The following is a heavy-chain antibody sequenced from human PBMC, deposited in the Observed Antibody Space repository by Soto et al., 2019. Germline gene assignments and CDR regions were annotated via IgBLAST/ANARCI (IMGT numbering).Heavy chain of an antibody. CDR1: GFSLSTSGVG. J-gene: IGHJ5*02. Sequence: SGPTLVNPTQTLTLTCTFSGFSLSTSGVGVGWIRQPPGKALEWLALIYWNDDKRYSPSLKSRLTITKDTSKNQVVLTMTNMDPVDTATYYCAHIRFLEWLLEWFDPWGQGTLVTVSS. CDR2: IYWNDDK. V-gene: IGHV2-5*01. D-gene: IGHD3-3*01. CDR3: AHIRFLEWLLEWFDP.